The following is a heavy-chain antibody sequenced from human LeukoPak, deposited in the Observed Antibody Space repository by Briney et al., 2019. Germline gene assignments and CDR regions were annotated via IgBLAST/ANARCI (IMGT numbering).Heavy chain of an antibody. CDR1: GFTFSSYA. Sequence: PGGSLRLSRAASGFTFSSYAMHWVRQAPGKGLEWVAVISYDGSNKYYADSVKGRFTISRDNSKNTPYLQMNSLRAEDTAVYYCARGSSRDYYYYGMDVWGQGTTVTVSS. CDR2: ISYDGSNK. V-gene: IGHV3-30-3*01. CDR3: ARGSSRDYYYYGMDV. J-gene: IGHJ6*02. D-gene: IGHD5-24*01.